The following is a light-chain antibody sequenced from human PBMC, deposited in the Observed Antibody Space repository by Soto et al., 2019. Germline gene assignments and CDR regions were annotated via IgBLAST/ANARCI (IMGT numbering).Light chain of an antibody. CDR1: SGHSSYA. CDR2: LDSDGSH. V-gene: IGLV4-69*01. Sequence: QLVLTQSPSASASLGASVKLTCTLSSGHSSYAIAWHQQQPEKGPRYLMKLDSDGSHTKGEAIPDRFSGSSSGAERYLTISSLQSEDEADYYCQTWGTGIHVVFGGGTKRTVL. CDR3: QTWGTGIHVV. J-gene: IGLJ2*01.